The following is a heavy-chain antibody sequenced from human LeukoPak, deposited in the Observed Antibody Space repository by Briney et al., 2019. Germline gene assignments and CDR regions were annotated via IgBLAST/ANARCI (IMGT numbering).Heavy chain of an antibody. CDR2: INHSGST. CDR1: GGSFSGYY. D-gene: IGHD4-17*01. Sequence: KPSETLSLTRAVYGGSFSGYYWSWIRQPPGKGLEWIGEINHSGSTNYNPSLKSRVTISVDTSKNQFSLKLSSVTAADTAVYYCARHETVTTDFDYWGQGTLVTVSS. V-gene: IGHV4-34*01. J-gene: IGHJ4*02. CDR3: ARHETVTTDFDY.